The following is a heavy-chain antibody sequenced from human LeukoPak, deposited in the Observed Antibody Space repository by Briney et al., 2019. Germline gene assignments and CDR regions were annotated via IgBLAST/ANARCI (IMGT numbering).Heavy chain of an antibody. CDR1: GLTFNKYW. CDR3: ATGYSSGWYFYFQH. D-gene: IGHD6-19*01. Sequence: GGSLRLSCEASGLTFNKYWMTWVREAPGKGLEWVANIKQDGSEKNYVDSVKGRFTISRDNAKNSLSLRMNSLSAEDTAVYYCATGYSSGWYFYFQHWGQGSLVSVSS. CDR2: IKQDGSEK. J-gene: IGHJ1*01. V-gene: IGHV3-7*01.